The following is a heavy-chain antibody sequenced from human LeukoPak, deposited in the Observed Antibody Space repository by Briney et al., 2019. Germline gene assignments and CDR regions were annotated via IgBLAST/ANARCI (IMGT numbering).Heavy chain of an antibody. V-gene: IGHV3-23*01. D-gene: IGHD2-21*02. CDR2: ISGSGGST. Sequence: GGSLRLSCAASGFTFSIYAMSWVRQAPGKGLEWISGISGSGGSTYYADSVKGRFTISRDNSKNTLYLQMNSLRAEDTAVYYCARATRNVVVTAFDYWGQGTLVTVSS. J-gene: IGHJ4*02. CDR3: ARATRNVVVTAFDY. CDR1: GFTFSIYA.